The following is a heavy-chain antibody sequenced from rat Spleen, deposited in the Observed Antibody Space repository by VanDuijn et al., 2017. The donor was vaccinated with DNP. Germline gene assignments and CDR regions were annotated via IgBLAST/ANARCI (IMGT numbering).Heavy chain of an antibody. CDR1: GFTFSRFP. V-gene: IGHV5-46*01. CDR3: ARQSAAISTGFAY. CDR2: ISASGGST. D-gene: IGHD1-2*01. Sequence: EVQLVESGGALVQPGRSMKLSCAASGFTFSRFPLAWVRQIPMKGLEWVATISASGGSTYYRDSVKGRFTISRDNAKSTLYLQMDSLRSEDTATYYCARQSAAISTGFAYWGQGTLVTVSS. J-gene: IGHJ3*01.